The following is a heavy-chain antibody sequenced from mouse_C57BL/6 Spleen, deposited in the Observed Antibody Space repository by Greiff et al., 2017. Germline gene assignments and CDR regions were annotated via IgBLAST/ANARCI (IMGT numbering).Heavy chain of an antibody. J-gene: IGHJ3*01. V-gene: IGHV1-52*01. D-gene: IGHD1-1*01. CDR1: GYTFTSYW. CDR2: IDPSDSET. CDR3: ARGTTTGFAY. Sequence: VQLQQPGAELVRPGSSVKLSCKASGYTFTSYWMHWVKQRPIQGLEWIGNIDPSDSETHYNQKFKDKATLTVDKSSSTAYMQLSSRTSEDSAVYYCARGTTTGFAYWGQGTLVTVSA.